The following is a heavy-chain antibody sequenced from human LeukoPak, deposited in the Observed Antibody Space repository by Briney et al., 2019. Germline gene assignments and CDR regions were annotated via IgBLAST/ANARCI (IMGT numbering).Heavy chain of an antibody. J-gene: IGHJ6*03. CDR3: ARHWDQLLGYYYMDV. CDR2: TYYRSKWYN. D-gene: IGHD2-2*01. Sequence: SQTLSLTRAISGDSVSSNSAAWNWIRQSPSRGLEWLGRTYYRSKWYNDYAVSVKSRITINPDTSKNQFSLQLSSVTAADTAVYYCARHWDQLLGYYYMDVWGKGTTVTISS. CDR1: GDSVSSNSAA. V-gene: IGHV6-1*01.